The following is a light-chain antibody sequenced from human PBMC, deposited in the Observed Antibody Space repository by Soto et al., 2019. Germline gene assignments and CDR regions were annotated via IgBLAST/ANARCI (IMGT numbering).Light chain of an antibody. CDR3: GTWDSSLSGDVV. V-gene: IGLV1-51*02. Sequence: QSVLTQPPSASAAPGQKVTISCSGSSSNIGNNYVSWYQQLPGTAPKLLIYENNKRPSGIPDRFSGSKSGTSATLGITGLQTGDEADYYCGTWDSSLSGDVVFGGGTKLTVL. CDR2: ENN. CDR1: SSNIGNNY. J-gene: IGLJ2*01.